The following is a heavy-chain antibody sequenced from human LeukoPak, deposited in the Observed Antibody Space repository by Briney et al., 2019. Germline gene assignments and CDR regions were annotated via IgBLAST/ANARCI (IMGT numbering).Heavy chain of an antibody. V-gene: IGHV3-23*01. CDR1: GFTFSSYA. Sequence: GESLRLSCAASGFTFSSYAMSWVRQAPGKGLEWVSAISGSGGSTYYADSVKGRFTISRDNSKNTLYLQMNSLKTEDTAVYYCAKDRLVVAPAAMTSNFDFWGQGTLVTVSS. CDR3: AKDRLVVAPAAMTSNFDF. CDR2: ISGSGGST. J-gene: IGHJ4*02. D-gene: IGHD2-2*01.